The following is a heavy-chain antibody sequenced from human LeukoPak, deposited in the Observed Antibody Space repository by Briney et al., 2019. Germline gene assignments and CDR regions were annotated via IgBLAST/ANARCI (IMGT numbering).Heavy chain of an antibody. CDR1: GFTFSTYW. CDR2: IKQDGSEK. Sequence: PGGSLRLSCAASGFTFSTYWMSWVRQAPGKGLEWVANIKQDGSEKYYMGSVKGRFTISRDNAKNSLYLQMNSLRVEDTAVYYCARWGPILRFLRAFDIWGQGTMVTVSS. V-gene: IGHV3-7*05. D-gene: IGHD3-3*01. J-gene: IGHJ3*02. CDR3: ARWGPILRFLRAFDI.